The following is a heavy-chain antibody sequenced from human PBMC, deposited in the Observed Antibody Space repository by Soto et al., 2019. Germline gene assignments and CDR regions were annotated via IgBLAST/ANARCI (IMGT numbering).Heavy chain of an antibody. J-gene: IGHJ5*02. CDR3: ATRAPYSSSWYAWFDP. V-gene: IGHV3-66*01. Sequence: PGGSLRLSCAASGFTFSSHAMSWVRQAPGKGLEWVSVIYSGGSTYYADSVKGRFTISRDNSKNTLYLQMNSLRAEDTAVYYCATRAPYSSSWYAWFDPWGQGTLVTVSS. CDR2: IYSGGST. D-gene: IGHD6-13*01. CDR1: GFTFSSHA.